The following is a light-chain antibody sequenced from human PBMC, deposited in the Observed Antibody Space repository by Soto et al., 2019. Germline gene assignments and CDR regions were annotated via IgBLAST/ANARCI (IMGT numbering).Light chain of an antibody. CDR2: DVT. CDR3: GSYSGSTTLGYV. J-gene: IGLJ1*01. CDR1: GSDIGGFNF. Sequence: QSVLTQPASVSGSPGQSITISCTGTGSDIGGFNFVSWYQQHPGKAPKLIIYDVTNRPSGVSNRFSGSKSGNTASLTISGLQADDEAAYHCGSYSGSTTLGYVFGTWTKSPS. V-gene: IGLV2-14*03.